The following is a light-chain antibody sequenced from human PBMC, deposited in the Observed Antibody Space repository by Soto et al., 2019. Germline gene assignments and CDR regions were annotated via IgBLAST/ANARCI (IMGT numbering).Light chain of an antibody. V-gene: IGKV3-15*01. CDR3: QQYNKWTSRT. CDR1: QSVSSY. J-gene: IGKJ1*01. CDR2: DAS. Sequence: EIVLTQSPATLSLSPGERATLSCRASQSVSSYLAWYQQKPGQAPRLLIYDASTRATGLPARFSGSGSGTEFTLTISSLQSEDFAVYYCQQYNKWTSRTFGQGTKVDI.